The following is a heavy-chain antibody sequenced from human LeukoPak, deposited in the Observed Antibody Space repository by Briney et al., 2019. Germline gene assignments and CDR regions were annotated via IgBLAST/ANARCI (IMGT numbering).Heavy chain of an antibody. CDR3: ARDMEYDRNGYGQVLGGGDDAFDI. V-gene: IGHV3-7*01. J-gene: IGHJ3*02. Sequence: PGRTLRLSCAASGFTLSSNWMSWVRQAPGKGQERVANIKHAGSETYNVASARGRFTISRDNAKNSVYLQMNSLRTEVTAVLYCARDMEYDRNGYGQVLGGGDDAFDIWGQGTMVTVSS. CDR1: GFTLSSNW. CDR2: IKHAGSET. D-gene: IGHD3-22*01.